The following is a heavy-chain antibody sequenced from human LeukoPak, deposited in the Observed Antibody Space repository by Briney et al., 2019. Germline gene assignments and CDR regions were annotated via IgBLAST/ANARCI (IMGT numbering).Heavy chain of an antibody. J-gene: IGHJ5*02. Sequence: PETLSLTCAVSGYSISSGYYWGWIRQPPGKGLEWIGSIYHSGSTYYNPSLKSRVTISVDTSKNLFSLKLSSVTAADTAVYYCARQLFWSGYWFDPWGQGTLVTVSS. CDR1: GYSISSGYY. CDR2: IYHSGST. V-gene: IGHV4-38-2*01. CDR3: ARQLFWSGYWFDP. D-gene: IGHD3-3*01.